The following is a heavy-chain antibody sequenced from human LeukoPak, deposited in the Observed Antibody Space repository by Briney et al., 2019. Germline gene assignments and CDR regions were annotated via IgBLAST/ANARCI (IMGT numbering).Heavy chain of an antibody. V-gene: IGHV1-8*01. CDR1: GYTFTSSD. CDR3: ARGRPGLASAGTYDF. J-gene: IGHJ4*02. D-gene: IGHD6-13*01. CDR2: TNPNSGKT. Sequence: GASVKVSCKASGYTFTSSDINWVRQAPGQGLEWMGWTNPNSGKTDYARKFQGRVTMTKNTSISTAYMEVSSLGYDDTAIYYCARGRPGLASAGTYDFWGQGTLITVSS.